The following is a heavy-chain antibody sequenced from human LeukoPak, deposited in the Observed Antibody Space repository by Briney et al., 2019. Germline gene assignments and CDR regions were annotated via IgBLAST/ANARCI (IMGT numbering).Heavy chain of an antibody. CDR3: AKDSFTVVRGVGSDDGFAV. CDR1: GFTFSSYA. CDR2: ISGSGGST. Sequence: PGGSLRLSCAASGFTFSSYAMSWVRQAPGKGLEWVSAISGSGGSTYYPDSVKGRFTISRDNSKKTLYLQMKSLRAEDTAVYYCAKDSFTVVRGVGSDDGFAVWGQGTMVTVSS. J-gene: IGHJ3*01. D-gene: IGHD3-10*01. V-gene: IGHV3-23*01.